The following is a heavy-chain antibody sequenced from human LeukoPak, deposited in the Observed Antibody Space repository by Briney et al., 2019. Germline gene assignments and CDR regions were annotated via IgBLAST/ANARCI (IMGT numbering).Heavy chain of an antibody. Sequence: PSGTLSLTCTVSGGSVSSGSYYWSWIRQPPGKGLEWIGYIYYSGSTNYNPSLKSRVTISVDTSKNQFSLKLSSVTAADTAVYYCARTTRRGYLDYWGQGTLVTVSS. CDR2: IYYSGST. V-gene: IGHV4-61*01. CDR1: GGSVSSGSYY. CDR3: ARTTRRGYLDY. D-gene: IGHD3-22*01. J-gene: IGHJ4*02.